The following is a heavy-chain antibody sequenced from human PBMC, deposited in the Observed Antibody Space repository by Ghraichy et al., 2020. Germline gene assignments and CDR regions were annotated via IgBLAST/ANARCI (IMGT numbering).Heavy chain of an antibody. CDR1: GYTFTGYY. J-gene: IGHJ6*03. CDR3: ARERVPKWELLGYYYMDV. V-gene: IGHV1-2*06. Sequence: ASVKVSCKASGYTFTGYYMHWVRQAPGQGLEWMGRINPNSGGTNYAQKFQGRVTMTRDTSISTAYMELSRLRSDDTAVYYCARERVPKWELLGYYYMDVWGKGTTVTVSS. CDR2: INPNSGGT. D-gene: IGHD1-26*01.